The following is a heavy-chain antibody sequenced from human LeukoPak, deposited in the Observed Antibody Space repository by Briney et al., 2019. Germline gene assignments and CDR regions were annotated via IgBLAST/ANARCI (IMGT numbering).Heavy chain of an antibody. Sequence: SETLSLTCTVSGGSISSSSYYWGWIRQPPGKGLEWIGSIYYSGSTNYNPSLKSRVTISVDTSKNQFSLKLSSVTAADTAVYYCARGTSSGYYYAHYYYGMDVWGQGTTVTVSS. D-gene: IGHD3-22*01. CDR1: GGSISSSSYY. CDR2: IYYSGST. CDR3: ARGTSSGYYYAHYYYGMDV. J-gene: IGHJ6*02. V-gene: IGHV4-39*07.